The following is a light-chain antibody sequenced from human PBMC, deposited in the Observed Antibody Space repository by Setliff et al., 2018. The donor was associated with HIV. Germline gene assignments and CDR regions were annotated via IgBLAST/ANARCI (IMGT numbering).Light chain of an antibody. CDR1: SSDVGGYNS. CDR3: TSYTRDNTITRV. V-gene: IGLV2-14*01. CDR2: GVN. J-gene: IGLJ1*01. Sequence: QSALAQPASVSGSPGQSITISCTGTSSDVGGYNSVSWYQHYPGKAPKVMIYGVNNRPSGVSNRFSGSKSGSTASLTISGLQAEDEADYFCTSYTRDNTITRVFGTGTKVHRP.